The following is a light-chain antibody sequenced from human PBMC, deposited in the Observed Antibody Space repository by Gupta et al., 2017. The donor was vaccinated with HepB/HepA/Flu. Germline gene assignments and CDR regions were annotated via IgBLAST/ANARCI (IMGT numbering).Light chain of an antibody. J-gene: IGLJ2*01. V-gene: IGLV2-14*03. CDR2: DVS. CDR3: SSYTRSSTLVI. Sequence: QSALTQPASVSGSPGQSITISCTGTSSDVGAYNSVSWYQQHPGKAPKLMISDVSNRPSGVSNRFSGSKSGNTASLTISGLQAEDEADYYRSSYTRSSTLVIFGGGTKLTVL. CDR1: SSDVGAYNS.